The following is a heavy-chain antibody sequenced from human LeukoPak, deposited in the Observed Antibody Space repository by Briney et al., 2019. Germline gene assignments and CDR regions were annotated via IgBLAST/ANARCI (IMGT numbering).Heavy chain of an antibody. D-gene: IGHD1-20*01. CDR1: GFPFSSYS. J-gene: IGHJ3*02. CDR3: ARVWSGNWNDVPNHDAFDI. V-gene: IGHV3-48*04. CDR2: ISSSSSTI. Sequence: GGALGLSWAASGFPFSSYSMNWVRQAPGKGVEWVSYISSSSSTIYYADSVKGRFTISRDNAKNSLYPQMNSLRAEDTAVYYCARVWSGNWNDVPNHDAFDIWGQGTMVTVSS.